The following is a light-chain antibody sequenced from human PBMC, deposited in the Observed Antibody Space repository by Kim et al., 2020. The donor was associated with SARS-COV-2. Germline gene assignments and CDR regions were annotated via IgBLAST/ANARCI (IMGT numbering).Light chain of an antibody. CDR2: GNT. V-gene: IGLV1-40*01. CDR3: QSYDGSLSSPYV. CDR1: SSNVEAGSH. J-gene: IGLJ1*01. Sequence: ETITCTGSSSNVEAGSHVDWYQQLPGTAPKLLIYGNTNRPSGVPDRFSGSKSGTSASLAVTGLQAEDEADYYCQSYDGSLSSPYVFGTGTKVTVL.